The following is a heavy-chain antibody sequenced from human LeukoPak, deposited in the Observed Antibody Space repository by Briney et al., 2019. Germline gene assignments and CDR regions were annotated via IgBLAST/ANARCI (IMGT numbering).Heavy chain of an antibody. V-gene: IGHV3-23*01. CDR1: GFTFSSYA. Sequence: GGSLRLSCAASGFTFSSYAMSGVRQAPGKGLEWGSAISGSGGSTYYADSVKGRFTISRDNSKNTLYLQMNSLRAEDTAVYYCAKPPYDSKEYYFDYWGQGTLVTVSS. J-gene: IGHJ4*02. D-gene: IGHD3-22*01. CDR3: AKPPYDSKEYYFDY. CDR2: ISGSGGST.